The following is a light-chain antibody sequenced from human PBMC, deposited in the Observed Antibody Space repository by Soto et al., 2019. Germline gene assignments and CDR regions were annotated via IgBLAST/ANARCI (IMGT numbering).Light chain of an antibody. CDR3: QQYNNWPVT. Sequence: VMWHSPASPSASPGERITLSCKASQSIANNLAWYQQKPGQAPRLLIYGASTRATGIPARFSGSGSGTEFTLTISSLQSEDFAVYYCQQYNNWPVTFGQGTRLEIK. J-gene: IGKJ5*01. CDR2: GAS. V-gene: IGKV3-15*01. CDR1: QSIANN.